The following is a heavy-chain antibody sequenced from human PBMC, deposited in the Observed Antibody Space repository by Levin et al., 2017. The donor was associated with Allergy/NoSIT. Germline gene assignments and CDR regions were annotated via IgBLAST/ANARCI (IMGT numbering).Heavy chain of an antibody. V-gene: IGHV4-61*01. CDR3: ARWRTTGFDY. J-gene: IGHJ4*02. CDR1: GGSVSSGSYY. CDR2: IYYSGST. Sequence: PGGSLRLSCTVSGGSVSSGSYYWSWIRQPPGKGLDWIGYIYYSGSTNYSPSLKSRVTMSVDTSENQFSLRLSSVTAADTAVYYCARWRTTGFDYWGQGTLVTVPS. D-gene: IGHD4-17*01.